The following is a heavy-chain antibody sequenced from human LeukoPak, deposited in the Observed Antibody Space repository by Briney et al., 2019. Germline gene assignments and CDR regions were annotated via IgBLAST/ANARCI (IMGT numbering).Heavy chain of an antibody. CDR3: AKDWGGPSSDY. V-gene: IGHV3-30*18. J-gene: IGHJ4*02. CDR1: GFTFSSYG. CDR2: ISYDGSDK. Sequence: PGRSLRLSCAASGFTFSSYGTHWVRQAPGKGLEWVAVISYDGSDKYYADSVKGRFTISRDNSKNTLYLQMNSLRAEDTAVYYCAKDWGGPSSDYWGQGTLVTVSS. D-gene: IGHD3-10*01.